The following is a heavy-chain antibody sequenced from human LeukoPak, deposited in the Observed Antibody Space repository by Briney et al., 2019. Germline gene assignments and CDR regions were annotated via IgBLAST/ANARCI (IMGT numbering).Heavy chain of an antibody. CDR3: ARGIVGPTGDY. J-gene: IGHJ4*02. CDR2: INSDGSTT. D-gene: IGHD1-26*01. CDR1: GFIFSNYW. Sequence: PGGSLRLSCVVSGFIFSNYWMHWVRHAPGKGLVWVSRINSDGSTTIYAASVKGRFTISRDNDKNTLYLQMNSLRAEDTAVYYCARGIVGPTGDYWGQGTLVTVSS. V-gene: IGHV3-74*01.